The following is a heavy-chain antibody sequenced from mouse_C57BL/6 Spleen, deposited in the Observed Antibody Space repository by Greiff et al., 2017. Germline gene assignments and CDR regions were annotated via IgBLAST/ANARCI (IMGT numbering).Heavy chain of an antibody. V-gene: IGHV1-15*01. Sequence: QVQLQQSGAELVRPGASVTLSCKASGYTFTDYEMHWVKQTPVHGLEWIGAIDPETGGTAYNQKFKGKAILTADKSSSTAYMELRSLTSEDSAVYYCTRRVDYWFDYWGQGTTLTVSS. J-gene: IGHJ2*01. CDR1: GYTFTDYE. D-gene: IGHD2-13*01. CDR2: IDPETGGT. CDR3: TRRVDYWFDY.